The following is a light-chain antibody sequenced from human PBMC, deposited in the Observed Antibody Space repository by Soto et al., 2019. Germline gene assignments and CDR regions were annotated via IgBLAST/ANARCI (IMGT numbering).Light chain of an antibody. CDR1: ESVYSN. Sequence: EIVMTQSPATLSVSQGERATLSCRASESVYSNLAWYQQKPGQAPTLLIFAASTRATGIPARFSGSGSGTEFTLTISSLQSEDFAVYYCQQYAKGPLTVGGGTKVEIK. J-gene: IGKJ4*01. CDR2: AAS. CDR3: QQYAKGPLT. V-gene: IGKV3-15*01.